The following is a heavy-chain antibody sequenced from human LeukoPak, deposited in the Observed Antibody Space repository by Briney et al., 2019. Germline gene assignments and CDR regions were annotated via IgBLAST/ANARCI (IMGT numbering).Heavy chain of an antibody. J-gene: IGHJ4*02. D-gene: IGHD6-6*01. CDR1: GGSISSGGYY. V-gene: IGHV4-30-2*01. Sequence: PSETLSLTCTVSGGSISSGGYYWSWIRQPPGKGLEWIGYIYHSGSTYYNPSLKSRVTISVDRSKNQFSLKLSSVTAADTAVYYCARSIAVGGYFDYWGQGTLVTVSS. CDR3: ARSIAVGGYFDY. CDR2: IYHSGST.